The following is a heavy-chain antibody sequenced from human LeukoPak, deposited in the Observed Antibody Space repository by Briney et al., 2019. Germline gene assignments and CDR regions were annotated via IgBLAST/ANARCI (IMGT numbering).Heavy chain of an antibody. CDR1: GGSITNYL. D-gene: IGHD1-26*01. CDR3: ARSNAWDSFDY. J-gene: IGHJ4*02. Sequence: SETLCLNPTVSGGSITNYLCSWIRQPPGKGLEWVAYIYDSGTSYYNPSLKSRVTISVDTSKNQFSLSLSSVTAADTAVYYCARSNAWDSFDYWGQGTLVTVSS. CDR2: IYDSGTS. V-gene: IGHV4-59*01.